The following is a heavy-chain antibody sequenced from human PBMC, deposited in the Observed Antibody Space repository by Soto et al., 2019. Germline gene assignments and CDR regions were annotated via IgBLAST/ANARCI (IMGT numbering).Heavy chain of an antibody. J-gene: IGHJ6*01. Sequence: VELVQSGSEVKKPGSSVKVSCKTSGGPFTSFDVNWVRQAPGQGLEWMGGIIPIFGTTNYAQKFQGRVTITADMLSTTAYMELGSLRSDDTAVYFCAVGLSGSYYQNGMDVWGLGTTVIVS. CDR2: IIPIFGTT. CDR1: GGPFTSFD. V-gene: IGHV1-69*06. CDR3: AVGLSGSYYQNGMDV. D-gene: IGHD1-26*01.